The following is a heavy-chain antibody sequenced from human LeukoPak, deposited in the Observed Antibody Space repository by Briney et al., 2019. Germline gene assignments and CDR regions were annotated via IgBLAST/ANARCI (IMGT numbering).Heavy chain of an antibody. CDR2: ISGSGGST. Sequence: GGSLRLSCSASGFTFGDYGMSWVRQAPGKGLEWVSAISGSGGSTYYADSVKGRFTISRDNSKNTLYLQMNSLRAEDTAVYYCAKVGVVVPAAQYYFDYWGQGTLVTVSS. D-gene: IGHD2-2*01. V-gene: IGHV3-23*01. CDR1: GFTFGDYG. CDR3: AKVGVVVPAAQYYFDY. J-gene: IGHJ4*02.